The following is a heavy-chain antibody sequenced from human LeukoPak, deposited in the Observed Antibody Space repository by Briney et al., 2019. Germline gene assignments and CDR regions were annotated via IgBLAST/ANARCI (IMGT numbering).Heavy chain of an antibody. J-gene: IGHJ4*02. CDR1: GYTFTNYG. D-gene: IGHD2-21*02. Sequence: ASVKVSCKASGYTFTNYGISWERQAPGQGLEWMGWISTYNGNTNYAQKLQGRVTMTTDTSTSTAYMELRSLRSDDTAVYYCARDRRYCGGDCPAGWWGQGTLVTVFS. CDR2: ISTYNGNT. V-gene: IGHV1-18*01. CDR3: ARDRRYCGGDCPAGW.